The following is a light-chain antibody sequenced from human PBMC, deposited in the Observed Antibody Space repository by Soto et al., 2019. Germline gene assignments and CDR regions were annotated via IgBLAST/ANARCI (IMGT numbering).Light chain of an antibody. J-gene: IGLJ3*02. CDR2: EVI. CDR1: SSDVGSFNR. V-gene: IGLV2-18*02. CDR3: SSYTTSGTLV. Sequence: QSALTQPPSMSGSPGQSVTISCAGTSSDVGSFNRVSWYQQPPGTAPRLMIYEVIYRPSGVPDRFAGSKSGNTASLTISGLQAEDEADYYCSSYTTSGTLVFGGGTKLTVL.